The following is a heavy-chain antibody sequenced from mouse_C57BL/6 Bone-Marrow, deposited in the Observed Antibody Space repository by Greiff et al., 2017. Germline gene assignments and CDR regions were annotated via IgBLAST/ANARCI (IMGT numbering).Heavy chain of an antibody. D-gene: IGHD2-5*01. J-gene: IGHJ4*01. Sequence: EVKLVESGGGLVQPGGSLKLSCAASGFTFSDYYMYWVRQTPEKRLEWVAYISNGGGSTYYPDTVKGRFTISRDNAKNTLYLQMSRLKSEDTAMYYCARHAYYSNYGAMDYWGQGTSVTVSS. CDR3: ARHAYYSNYGAMDY. CDR2: ISNGGGST. CDR1: GFTFSDYY. V-gene: IGHV5-12*01.